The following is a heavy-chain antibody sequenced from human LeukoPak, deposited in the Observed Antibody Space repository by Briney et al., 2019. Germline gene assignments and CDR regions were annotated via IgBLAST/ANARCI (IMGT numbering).Heavy chain of an antibody. Sequence: SETLSLTCAVYGGSFSGYYWSWIRQPPGKGLEWIGEISHSGSTNYNPSLKSRVTISVDTSKNQFSLKLSSVTAADTAVYYCARVDTASGFDYWGQGTLVTVSS. CDR2: ISHSGST. CDR3: ARVDTASGFDY. CDR1: GGSFSGYY. D-gene: IGHD5-18*01. J-gene: IGHJ4*02. V-gene: IGHV4-34*01.